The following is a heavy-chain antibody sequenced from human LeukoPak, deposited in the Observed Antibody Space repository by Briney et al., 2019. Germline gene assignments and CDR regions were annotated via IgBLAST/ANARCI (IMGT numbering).Heavy chain of an antibody. V-gene: IGHV3-74*01. J-gene: IGHJ3*02. CDR3: ARDPWCSSTGAFDI. D-gene: IGHD6-13*01. CDR2: INNDGSST. Sequence: GGSLRLSCAASGFTFSSYWMHWVRHAPGKGLVWVSGINNDGSSTSYADSVKGRFTISRDNAKNTLYLQMNSVRAGDTAVYYCARDPWCSSTGAFDIWGQRTMVTVSS. CDR1: GFTFSSYW.